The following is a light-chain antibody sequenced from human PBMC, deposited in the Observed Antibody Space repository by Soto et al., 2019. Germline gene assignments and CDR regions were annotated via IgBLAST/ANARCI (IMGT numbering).Light chain of an antibody. CDR2: GAS. Sequence: ENVLTQSPGTLSLSPGERATLSCRASQSVSSSHLAWYQQKPGQAPRLLMYGASSRATGIPDRFSGSGSGTDFTLTISRLEPEDFAVYYCQQYGSSPMTFGQGTKVDIK. CDR3: QQYGSSPMT. J-gene: IGKJ1*01. V-gene: IGKV3-20*01. CDR1: QSVSSSH.